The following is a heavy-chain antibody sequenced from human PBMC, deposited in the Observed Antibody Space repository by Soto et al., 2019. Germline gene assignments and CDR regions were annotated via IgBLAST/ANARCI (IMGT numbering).Heavy chain of an antibody. V-gene: IGHV3-49*04. D-gene: IGHD4-17*01. CDR2: IRTIGYGGTT. CDR3: TRENSPYGDYVYFDH. Sequence: SLRLSCTTSGFTFGDYALSWVRQAPGRGLEWVGFIRTIGYGGTTQYAASVKDRFTISRDDSNSIAYLQMNSLKTEDTAVYYCTRENSPYGDYVYFDHWGQGTLVTV. CDR1: GFTFGDYA. J-gene: IGHJ4*02.